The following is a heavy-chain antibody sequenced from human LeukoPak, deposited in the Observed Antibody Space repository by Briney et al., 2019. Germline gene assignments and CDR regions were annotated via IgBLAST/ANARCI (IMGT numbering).Heavy chain of an antibody. CDR2: ISYDGNIK. J-gene: IGHJ4*02. V-gene: IGHV3-30*03. Sequence: GTSLRLPCAASGFNFTTYNFHWVRQGPGEGLKWLAFISYDGNIKYADSVKGRFTISRDNSKNTLYLQMDSLRVDDTAMYYCGRDFVNDAKARFDSWGQGTLVTVSS. D-gene: IGHD4/OR15-4a*01. CDR1: GFNFTTYN. CDR3: GRDFVNDAKARFDS.